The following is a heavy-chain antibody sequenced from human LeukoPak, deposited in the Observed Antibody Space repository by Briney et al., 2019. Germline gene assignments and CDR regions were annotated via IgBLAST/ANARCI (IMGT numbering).Heavy chain of an antibody. Sequence: GGSLRLSCAASGFTFSSYAMHWVRQAPGKGLEYVSAISSNGGSTYYANSVKGRFTISRDNSKNTLYLQMGSLRAEDMAVYYCAASSSWLETIDYWGQGTLVTVSS. CDR3: AASSSWLETIDY. CDR2: ISSNGGST. CDR1: GFTFSSYA. D-gene: IGHD6-13*01. J-gene: IGHJ4*02. V-gene: IGHV3-64*01.